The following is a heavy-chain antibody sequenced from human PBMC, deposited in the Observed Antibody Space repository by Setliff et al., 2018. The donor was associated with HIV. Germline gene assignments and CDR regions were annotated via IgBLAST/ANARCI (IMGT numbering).Heavy chain of an antibody. Sequence: GASVKVSCKASGYTFTSYYMHWVRQAPGQGLEWMGIINPSSDSTTYAQKFQGRVTMTRDTSTSTVYMELSSLRSEDTAVYYCARDPAPSSSASYFQHWGQGTPVTVSS. J-gene: IGHJ1*01. V-gene: IGHV1-46*01. D-gene: IGHD6-6*01. CDR1: GYTFTSYY. CDR2: INPSSDST. CDR3: ARDPAPSSSASYFQH.